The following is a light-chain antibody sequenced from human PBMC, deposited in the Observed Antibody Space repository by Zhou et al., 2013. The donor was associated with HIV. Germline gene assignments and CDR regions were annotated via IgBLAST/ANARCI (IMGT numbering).Light chain of an antibody. CDR2: DSS. V-gene: IGKV3-11*02. CDR3: QHRSNWR. CDR1: QSVGSS. J-gene: IGKJ4*02. Sequence: EVVLTQSPATLSLSPGERVTLSCRASQSVGSSLGWYQQKPGQAPRLLIYDSSKRAPGIAARFSGSGFGRDFTLTISGLEPEDFAVYYCQHRSNWRFGGGTKVEIK.